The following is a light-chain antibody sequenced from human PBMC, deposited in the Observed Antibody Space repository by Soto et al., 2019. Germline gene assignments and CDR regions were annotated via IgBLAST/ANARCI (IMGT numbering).Light chain of an antibody. CDR2: GNT. Sequence: QSVLTQPPSVSGAPGQRVTISCTGSSSNIGAGYDVHWYQQLPGTAPKLLIYGNTNRPSGFPDRFSGSKSGTSASLAITGLQAEDEGDYYCQSYDSSLSGYVFGTGTKLTVL. V-gene: IGLV1-40*01. CDR3: QSYDSSLSGYV. J-gene: IGLJ1*01. CDR1: SSNIGAGYD.